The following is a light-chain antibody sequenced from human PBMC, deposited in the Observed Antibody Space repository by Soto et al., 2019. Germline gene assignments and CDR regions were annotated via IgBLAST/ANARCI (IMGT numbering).Light chain of an antibody. Sequence: QSALTQPASVSGSPGQSITISCTGTSSDVGGYNYVSWYQQHPGKAPKVMIYDVSNRPSGVSTRFSGSKSGNTASLTISGLQAEEEADYYCSSYTSTGTVFGGGTQLTVL. V-gene: IGLV2-14*01. CDR1: SSDVGGYNY. CDR3: SSYTSTGTV. J-gene: IGLJ2*01. CDR2: DVS.